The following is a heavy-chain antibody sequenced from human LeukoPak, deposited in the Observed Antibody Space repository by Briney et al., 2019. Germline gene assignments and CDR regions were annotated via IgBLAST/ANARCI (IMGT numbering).Heavy chain of an antibody. V-gene: IGHV4-34*01. CDR1: GGSFSGYY. J-gene: IGHJ5*02. Sequence: SETLSLTCAVYGGSFSGYYWSWIRQPPGKGLEWIGEINHSGSTNYNPSLKSRVTISVDTSKNQFSLKLSSVTAADTAVYYCARVRVVAATHYWFDPWGQGTLVTVSS. CDR3: ARVRVVAATHYWFDP. CDR2: INHSGST. D-gene: IGHD2-15*01.